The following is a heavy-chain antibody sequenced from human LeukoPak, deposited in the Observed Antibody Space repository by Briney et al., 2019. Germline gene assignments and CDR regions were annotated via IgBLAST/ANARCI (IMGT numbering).Heavy chain of an antibody. CDR1: GFTFAAYA. Sequence: PGGSLRLSCAASGFTFAAYAMSWVRQAPGKGLEWVSAISGSGGSTYYADSVKGRFTISRDNSKNTLYLQMNSLKTEDTAVYYCTRMGRYDYWGQGTLVTVSS. CDR3: TRMGRYDY. J-gene: IGHJ4*02. CDR2: ISGSGGST. V-gene: IGHV3-23*01. D-gene: IGHD1-14*01.